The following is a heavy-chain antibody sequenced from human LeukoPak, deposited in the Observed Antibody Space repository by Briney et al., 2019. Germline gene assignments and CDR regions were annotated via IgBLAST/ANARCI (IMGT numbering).Heavy chain of an antibody. V-gene: IGHV1-46*01. D-gene: IGHD6-19*01. CDR1: GYTVTSYY. Sequence: GASVKVSCKASGYTVTSYYMHWVRQAPGQGLEWMGIINHSGGSTSYAQKFQGRVTMTRDTSTSTVYMELSSLRSEDTAVYYCASEDSSGWDAFDIWGQGTMVTVSS. J-gene: IGHJ3*02. CDR2: INHSGGST. CDR3: ASEDSSGWDAFDI.